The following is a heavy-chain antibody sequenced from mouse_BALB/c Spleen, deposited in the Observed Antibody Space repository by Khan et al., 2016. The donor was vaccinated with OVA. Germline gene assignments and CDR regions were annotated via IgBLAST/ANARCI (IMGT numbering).Heavy chain of an antibody. Sequence: EVKLEESGPELVKPGASVKISCKASGYSFTGYFMNWVMQSHGKSLEWIGRINPHIGETLYNQKFKGKATLTVDESSSTVHMELRSLASEDSAIYYCARTYGSDFDYWGQGTTLTVSS. CDR1: GYSFTGYF. CDR3: ARTYGSDFDY. J-gene: IGHJ2*01. V-gene: IGHV1-20*02. CDR2: INPHIGET. D-gene: IGHD1-1*01.